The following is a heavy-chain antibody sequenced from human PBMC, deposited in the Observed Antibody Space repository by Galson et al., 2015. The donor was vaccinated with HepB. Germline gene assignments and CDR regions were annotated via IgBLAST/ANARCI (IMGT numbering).Heavy chain of an antibody. Sequence: CAISGDSVSTNIVAWNWLRQSPSRGLEWLGRTYYRSKWYNDYAVSVQSRITINPDTSRNQFSLQLNSVTPEDTGVYYCTRVRHLARGMDVWGQGTTVTVSS. CDR3: TRVRHLARGMDV. D-gene: IGHD5-12*01. V-gene: IGHV6-1*01. J-gene: IGHJ6*02. CDR2: TYYRSKWYN. CDR1: GDSVSTNIVA.